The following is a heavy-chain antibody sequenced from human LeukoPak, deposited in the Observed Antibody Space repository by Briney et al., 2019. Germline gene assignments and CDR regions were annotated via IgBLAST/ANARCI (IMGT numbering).Heavy chain of an antibody. CDR2: INHSGST. D-gene: IGHD6-19*01. Sequence: SETLSLTCAVYGGSFSGYYWSWIRQPPGKGLEWIGEINHSGSTNYNPSLKSRVTISVDTSKNQFSLKLSSVTAADTAVYYCARDRLGTVAGPNWFDPWGQGTLVTVSS. CDR3: ARDRLGTVAGPNWFDP. J-gene: IGHJ5*02. CDR1: GGSFSGYY. V-gene: IGHV4-34*01.